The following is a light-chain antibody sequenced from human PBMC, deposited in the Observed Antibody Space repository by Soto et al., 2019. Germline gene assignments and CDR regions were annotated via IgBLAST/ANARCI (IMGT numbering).Light chain of an antibody. V-gene: IGKV3-11*01. Sequence: EIVLTQSPATLSLSPGERATLSCRASQSVSSYVAWYQQKPGQAPRLLLYDTSNRATGVPARFSGSGSGTDFTLTISSLEPEHFAVYYCQQLTDWPPYTFGQGTKLDIK. J-gene: IGKJ2*01. CDR2: DTS. CDR3: QQLTDWPPYT. CDR1: QSVSSY.